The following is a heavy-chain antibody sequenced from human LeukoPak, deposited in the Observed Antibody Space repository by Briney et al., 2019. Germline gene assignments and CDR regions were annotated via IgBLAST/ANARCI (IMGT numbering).Heavy chain of an antibody. J-gene: IGHJ4*02. CDR2: ISSSGGST. D-gene: IGHD4/OR15-4a*01. Sequence: GGSLRLSCAASGFTFRSYAMSWVRQAPGKGLEWVSAISSSGGSTYYADSVKGRFTISRDNSKNTLDLQMSSLRAEDTAVYYCARDLYGGHPGDCWGQGTLVTVSS. CDR1: GFTFRSYA. CDR3: ARDLYGGHPGDC. V-gene: IGHV3-23*01.